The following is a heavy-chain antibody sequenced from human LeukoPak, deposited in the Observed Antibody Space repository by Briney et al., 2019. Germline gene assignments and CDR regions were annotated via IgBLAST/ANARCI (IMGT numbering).Heavy chain of an antibody. CDR1: GDSLSTGSYY. D-gene: IGHD3-9*01. CDR3: ARVNHRVTSGYDILTDYYYFDS. V-gene: IGHV4-30-4*01. CDR2: IYYAGNT. Sequence: PSQTLSLTCTVSGDSLSTGSYYWTWIRQSPGKGLEWLEHIYYAGNTYYNPSLHRRMFISVDTSDNQFFLKLNSVTASDTAIYYCARVNHRVTSGYDILTDYYYFDSWGQGVLVTVSS. J-gene: IGHJ4*02.